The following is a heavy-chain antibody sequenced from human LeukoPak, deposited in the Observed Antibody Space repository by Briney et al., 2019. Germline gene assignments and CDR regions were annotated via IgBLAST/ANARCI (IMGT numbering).Heavy chain of an antibody. Sequence: RPSETLSLTCTVPGGSISSYYWSWIRQPPGKGLEWIGYIYYSGSTNYNPSLKSRVTISVDTSKNQFSLKLSSVTAADTAVYYCARVVLGYSYGPLDYWGQGTLVTVSS. CDR3: ARVVLGYSYGPLDY. D-gene: IGHD5-18*01. J-gene: IGHJ4*02. CDR1: GGSISSYY. CDR2: IYYSGST. V-gene: IGHV4-59*01.